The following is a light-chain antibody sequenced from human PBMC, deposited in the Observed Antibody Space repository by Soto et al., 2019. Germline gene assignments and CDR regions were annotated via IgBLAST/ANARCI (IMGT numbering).Light chain of an antibody. J-gene: IGKJ1*01. CDR1: QSVASSC. V-gene: IGKV3-20*01. Sequence: EVVLTQSPGTLSLSPGERVTLSCRASQSVASSCLAWYQQKPGRAPTLLFYSASSRATGIPYRFSGSGSGTDFTLTISRLEPEDFAVYYCHHFGSLPETFGQGTNVE. CDR3: HHFGSLPET. CDR2: SAS.